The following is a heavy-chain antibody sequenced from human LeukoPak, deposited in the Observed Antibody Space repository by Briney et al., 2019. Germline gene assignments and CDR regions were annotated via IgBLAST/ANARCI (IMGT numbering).Heavy chain of an antibody. CDR2: IRYDGSNK. V-gene: IGHV3-30*02. CDR1: GFTFSSYG. J-gene: IGHJ4*02. CDR3: AKDGPEAVPAAIDSFDY. Sequence: GGSLRLSCAASGFTFSSYGMHWVRQAPGKGLEWVAFIRYDGSNKYYADSLKGRFTISRDNSKNTLYLQMNSLRAEDTAVYYCAKDGPEAVPAAIDSFDYWGQGTLVTVSS. D-gene: IGHD2-2*02.